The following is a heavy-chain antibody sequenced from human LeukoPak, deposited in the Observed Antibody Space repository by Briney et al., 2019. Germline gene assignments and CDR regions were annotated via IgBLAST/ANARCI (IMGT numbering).Heavy chain of an antibody. CDR1: GYTFTGYY. CDR2: INHYSGGT. D-gene: IGHD3-10*01. Sequence: ASVTVSCQASGYTFTGYYMHWVRQAPGQPIEWMGRINHYSGGTNYTQKFQGRVTMTRDTSISTAYMELSRLRSDDTAVYYCARVSGSGSYYEILYYFDYWGQGTLVTVSS. J-gene: IGHJ4*02. V-gene: IGHV1-2*06. CDR3: ARVSGSGSYYEILYYFDY.